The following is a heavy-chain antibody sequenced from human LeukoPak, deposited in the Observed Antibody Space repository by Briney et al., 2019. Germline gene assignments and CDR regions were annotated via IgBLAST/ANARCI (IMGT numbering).Heavy chain of an antibody. CDR2: IYYSGST. D-gene: IGHD1-26*01. Sequence: PSETLSLTCTVSGGSISSGGYYWSWIRQHPGKGLEWIGYIYYSGSTYYNPSLKSRVTISVDTSKNQFSLKLSSVTAADTAVYYCAREGARAFDIWGQGTMVTVS. CDR1: GGSISSGGYY. V-gene: IGHV4-31*03. J-gene: IGHJ3*02. CDR3: AREGARAFDI.